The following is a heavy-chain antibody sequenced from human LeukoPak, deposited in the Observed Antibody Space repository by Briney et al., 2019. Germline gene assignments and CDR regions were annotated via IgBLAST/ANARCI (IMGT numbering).Heavy chain of an antibody. Sequence: GGSLRLSCAASGFTFSSYAMHWVRQAPGKGLEWVAVISYDGSNKYYADSVKGRFTISRDNSKNTLYLQMNSLRAEDTAVYYPAAGKGMDVWGQGTTVTVSS. D-gene: IGHD6-13*01. CDR2: ISYDGSNK. V-gene: IGHV3-30-3*01. CDR3: AAGKGMDV. CDR1: GFTFSSYA. J-gene: IGHJ6*02.